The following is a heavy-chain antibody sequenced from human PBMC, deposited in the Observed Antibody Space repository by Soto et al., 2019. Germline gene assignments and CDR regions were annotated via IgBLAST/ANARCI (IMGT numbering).Heavy chain of an antibody. D-gene: IGHD4-17*01. CDR2: IYYSGST. J-gene: IGHJ4*02. V-gene: IGHV4-31*03. Sequence: QVQLQESGPGLVKPSQTLSLTCTVSGGSISSGGYYWSWIRQHPGKGLEWIGYIYYSGSTYYNPYLKIRVTISVDPSKNQFSLKLSSVTAADTAVYYCARSYYGDFDYWGQGTLVTVSS. CDR1: GGSISSGGYY. CDR3: ARSYYGDFDY.